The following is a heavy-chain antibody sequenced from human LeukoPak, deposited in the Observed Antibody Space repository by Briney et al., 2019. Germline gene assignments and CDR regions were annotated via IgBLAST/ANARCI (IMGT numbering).Heavy chain of an antibody. CDR1: GFTLSDYS. CDR2: ISSRSTTI. V-gene: IGHV3-48*02. Sequence: GRSLRLSCAASGFTLSDYSMNWVRQAPGKGLEWVSYISSRSTTINYADSVRGRFTISRDNAKNSLYLQMNSLRDEDTAVYYCARDGYDYNAGDYWGQGTLVTVSS. CDR3: ARDGYDYNAGDY. J-gene: IGHJ4*02. D-gene: IGHD5-12*01.